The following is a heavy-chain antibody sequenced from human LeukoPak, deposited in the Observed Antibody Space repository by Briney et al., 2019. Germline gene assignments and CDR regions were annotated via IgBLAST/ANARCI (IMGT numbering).Heavy chain of an antibody. CDR3: ARDWSSTTGMDV. V-gene: IGHV3-7*01. CDR1: GFTFSTYW. D-gene: IGHD2-2*01. Sequence: GGSLRLSCAASGFTFSTYWMSGARRAPGKGREGVANKKQDGSEKYYVDSVKGRFTISRDNAKNSLYLQMNSLRAEDTAVYYCARDWSSTTGMDVWGKGTTVTVSS. CDR2: KKQDGSEK. J-gene: IGHJ6*04.